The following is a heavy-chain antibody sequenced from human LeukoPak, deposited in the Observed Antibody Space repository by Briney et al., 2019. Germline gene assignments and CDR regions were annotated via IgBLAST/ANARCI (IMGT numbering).Heavy chain of an antibody. CDR2: IYHSGST. D-gene: IGHD2-2*01. CDR1: GGSISSGGYS. CDR3: ARSTSSGGRRAFDI. J-gene: IGHJ3*02. V-gene: IGHV4-30-2*01. Sequence: PSETLSLTCAVSGGSISSGGYSWSWIRQPPGKGLEWIGYIYHSGSTYYNPSLKSRVTISVDTSKNQFSLKLSSVTAADTAVYYCARSTSSGGRRAFDIWGQGTMVTVSS.